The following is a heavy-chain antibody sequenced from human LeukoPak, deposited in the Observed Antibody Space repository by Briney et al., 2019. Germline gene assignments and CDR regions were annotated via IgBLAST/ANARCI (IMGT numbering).Heavy chain of an antibody. CDR2: IYYSGST. Sequence: SETLSLTCTVSGGSISSYYWSWIRQPPGKGLEWIGYIYYSGSTNYNPSLKSRVTMSVDTSKNQFSLKLSSVTAADTAVYYCARGGMGATNYDYWGQGTLVTVSS. D-gene: IGHD1-26*01. J-gene: IGHJ4*02. CDR1: GGSISSYY. CDR3: ARGGMGATNYDY. V-gene: IGHV4-59*01.